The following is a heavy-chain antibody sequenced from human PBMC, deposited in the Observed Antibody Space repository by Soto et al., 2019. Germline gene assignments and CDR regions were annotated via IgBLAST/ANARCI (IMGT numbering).Heavy chain of an antibody. Sequence: ASVKVSCKDSGYTFTSYAMHWVRQAPGQRLEWMGWINAGNGNTKYSQKFQGRVTITRDTSASTAYMELSSLRSEDTAVYYCARANYDFWSGYYIVYYYYGMDVWGQGTTVTVSS. V-gene: IGHV1-3*01. D-gene: IGHD3-3*01. J-gene: IGHJ6*02. CDR1: GYTFTSYA. CDR2: INAGNGNT. CDR3: ARANYDFWSGYYIVYYYYGMDV.